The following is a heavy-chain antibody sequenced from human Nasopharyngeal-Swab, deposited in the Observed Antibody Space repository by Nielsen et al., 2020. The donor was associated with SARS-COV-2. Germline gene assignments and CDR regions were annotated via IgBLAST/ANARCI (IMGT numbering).Heavy chain of an antibody. J-gene: IGHJ6*02. CDR3: AREGYCSGGSHLLCFYYGMDV. CDR2: ISAYNGNT. D-gene: IGHD2-15*01. Sequence: ASVKVSCKAPGYTFTSYGISWVRQAPGQGLEWMGWISAYNGNTNYAQKLQGRVTMTTDTSTSTAYTELRSLRSDDTAVYYCAREGYCSGGSHLLCFYYGMDVWGQGTTVTVSS. V-gene: IGHV1-18*01. CDR1: GYTFTSYG.